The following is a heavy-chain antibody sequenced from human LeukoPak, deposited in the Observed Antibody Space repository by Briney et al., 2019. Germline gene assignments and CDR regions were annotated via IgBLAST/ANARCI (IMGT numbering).Heavy chain of an antibody. Sequence: GGSLRLSCAASGFTFSTHGMHWVRQAQGKGLEWVSDINGSGGSTYYADSVKGRFTISRDNSKNTLYLQMNSLRAEDTAVYYCAKGYYGSGSYYFQLFDYWGQGTLVTVSS. CDR3: AKGYYGSGSYYFQLFDY. J-gene: IGHJ4*02. CDR1: GFTFSTHG. V-gene: IGHV3-23*01. CDR2: INGSGGST. D-gene: IGHD3-10*01.